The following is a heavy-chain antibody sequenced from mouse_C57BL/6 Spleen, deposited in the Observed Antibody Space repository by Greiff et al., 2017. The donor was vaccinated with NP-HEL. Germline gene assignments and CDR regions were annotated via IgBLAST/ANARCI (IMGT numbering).Heavy chain of an antibody. Sequence: QVQLKQSGAELVKPGASVKISCKASGYAFSSYWMNWVKQRPGKGLEWIGQIYPGDGDTNYNGTFKGKATLTADKSSSTAYMQLSSRTSEDSAVYFCARWDYVNYPYYAMDYWGQGTSVTVSS. CDR3: ARWDYVNYPYYAMDY. CDR2: IYPGDGDT. V-gene: IGHV1-80*01. J-gene: IGHJ4*01. CDR1: GYAFSSYW. D-gene: IGHD2-1*01.